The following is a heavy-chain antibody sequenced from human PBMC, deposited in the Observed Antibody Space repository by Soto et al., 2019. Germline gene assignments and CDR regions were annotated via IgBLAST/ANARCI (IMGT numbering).Heavy chain of an antibody. D-gene: IGHD5-18*01. J-gene: IGHJ4*02. Sequence: PSETLSLTCSVSGGSISSYYWSWIRQPPGKGLEWIGYIYYSGSTNYNPSLKSRVTISVDTSKNQFSLKLSSVTAADTAGEDCARRYGSCFDDWGQGPLVTVSS. V-gene: IGHV4-59*08. CDR3: ARRYGSCFDD. CDR1: GGSISSYY. CDR2: IYYSGST.